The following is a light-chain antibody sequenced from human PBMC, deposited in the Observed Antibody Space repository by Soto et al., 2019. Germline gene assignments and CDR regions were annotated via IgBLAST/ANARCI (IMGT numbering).Light chain of an antibody. J-gene: IGLJ1*01. V-gene: IGLV1-47*02. CDR1: SSNIGSNA. CDR3: AAWDDSLGGYV. Sequence: QSVLTQSPSASGTPGQKMTISCSGSSSNIGSNAVYWYQQVPGSAPRLLMHSNDQRPSGVPDRFSGSRSGTSASLAVNGLRSEDEADYYCAAWDDSLGGYVFGPGTKLTVL. CDR2: SND.